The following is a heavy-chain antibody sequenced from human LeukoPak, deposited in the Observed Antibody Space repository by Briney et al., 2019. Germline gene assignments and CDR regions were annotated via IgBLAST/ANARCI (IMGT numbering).Heavy chain of an antibody. D-gene: IGHD1-26*01. J-gene: IGHJ6*03. CDR1: GFTFSNAW. Sequence: GGSLRLSCAASGFTFSNAWMSWFRQAPGKGLEWVGRIKSKTDGGTTDYAAPVKGRFTISRDDSKNTLYLQMNSLKTEDTAVYYCTTGTVGALYYYMDVWGKGTTVTVSS. CDR3: TTGTVGALYYYMDV. CDR2: IKSKTDGGTT. V-gene: IGHV3-15*01.